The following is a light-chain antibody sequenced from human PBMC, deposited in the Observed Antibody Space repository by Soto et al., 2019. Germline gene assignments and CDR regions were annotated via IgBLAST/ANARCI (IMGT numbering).Light chain of an antibody. J-gene: IGKJ4*01. CDR1: QSVRSN. V-gene: IGKV3-11*01. CDR3: QQRSDWPPLT. Sequence: EIVMTQSPATLSVSPGEWATLSCRASQSVRSNLAWYQQRPGQAPRLLIYAASTRATGIPARFSGSGSGTDFTLTISSLEPEDFAVYYCQQRSDWPPLTFGGGTKVDIK. CDR2: AAS.